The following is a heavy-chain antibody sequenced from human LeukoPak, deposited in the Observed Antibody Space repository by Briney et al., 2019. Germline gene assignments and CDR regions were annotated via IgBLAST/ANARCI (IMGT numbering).Heavy chain of an antibody. V-gene: IGHV4-39*07. CDR1: GGPISSSSYY. CDR3: ARVVKDLYYYYGMDV. CDR2: IFYTGYT. Sequence: SETLSLTCAVSGGPISSSSYYWGWIRQPPGKGLEYIGRIFYTGYTYYNPSLKSRVTISVDRSKNQFSLKLSSVTAADTAVYYCARVVKDLYYYYGMDVWGQGTTVTVSS. J-gene: IGHJ6*02. D-gene: IGHD3-16*02.